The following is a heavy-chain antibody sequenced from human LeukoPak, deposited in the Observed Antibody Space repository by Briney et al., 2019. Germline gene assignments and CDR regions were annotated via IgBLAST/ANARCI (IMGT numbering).Heavy chain of an antibody. CDR1: GGSISSYF. CDR3: ARHAGVVVYSDY. CDR2: VYYSGST. J-gene: IGHJ4*02. Sequence: PSEALSLTYTVSGGSISSYFWSWIRQPPGKGLEWIGYVYYSGSTKYNPSLKSRVTISVDTSKNQFSLKLSSVTAADTVVYYCARHAGVVVYSDYWGQGTLVTVSS. D-gene: IGHD3-22*01. V-gene: IGHV4-59*08.